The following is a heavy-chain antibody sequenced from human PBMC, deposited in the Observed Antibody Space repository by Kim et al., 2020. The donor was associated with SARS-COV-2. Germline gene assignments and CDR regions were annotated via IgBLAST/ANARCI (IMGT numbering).Heavy chain of an antibody. CDR3: ARGRWTTVTHWYFDL. D-gene: IGHD4-17*01. CDR1: GGSISSGGYS. CDR2: IYHSGAT. J-gene: IGHJ2*01. V-gene: IGHV4-30-2*01. Sequence: SETLSLTCTVSGGSISSGGYSWSWIRQPPGKGLEWIGYIYHSGATYYNPSLKSRVTISVDRSKNQFSLKLNSLTAADTAVYYCARGRWTTVTHWYFDLWGRGSLVTVSS.